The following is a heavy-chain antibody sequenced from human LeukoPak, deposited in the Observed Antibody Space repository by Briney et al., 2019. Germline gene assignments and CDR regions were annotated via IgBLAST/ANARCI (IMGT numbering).Heavy chain of an antibody. J-gene: IGHJ6*02. CDR1: GFTFRSYS. Sequence: AGGSLRLSCAASGFTFRSYSMNWVRQAPGVGREWVSSISTSSSHIYYADSVEGRFTISRDNAKNSLYLQMNSLRAEDTAVYYCVRSYYGMDVWGQGTTVSVSS. CDR2: ISTSSSHI. V-gene: IGHV3-21*01. CDR3: VRSYYGMDV.